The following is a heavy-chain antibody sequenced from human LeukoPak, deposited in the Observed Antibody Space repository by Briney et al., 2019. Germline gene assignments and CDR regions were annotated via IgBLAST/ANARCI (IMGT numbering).Heavy chain of an antibody. CDR3: AKSLRSTRQFDY. J-gene: IGHJ4*02. D-gene: IGHD5/OR15-5a*01. V-gene: IGHV3-23*01. Sequence: PGGSLRLSCAASGFTFSSYAMSWVRQAPGKGLEWVSAISGSGGSTYYADPVKGRFTISRDNSKNTLYLQMNSLRAEDTAVYYCAKSLRSTRQFDYWGQGTLVTVSS. CDR1: GFTFSSYA. CDR2: ISGSGGST.